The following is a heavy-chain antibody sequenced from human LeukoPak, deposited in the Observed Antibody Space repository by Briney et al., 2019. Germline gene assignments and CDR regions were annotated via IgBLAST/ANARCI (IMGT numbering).Heavy chain of an antibody. Sequence: GGSLRLSCAASGFTFDDYAMHWVRQAPGKGLEWVSLISGDGGSTYYADSVKGRFTISRDNSKNSLYLQMNSLRTEDTALYYCAKDSHLYYYDRSGYYLDYWGQGTLVTVSS. V-gene: IGHV3-43*02. CDR3: AKDSHLYYYDRSGYYLDY. CDR1: GFTFDDYA. CDR2: ISGDGGST. J-gene: IGHJ4*02. D-gene: IGHD3-22*01.